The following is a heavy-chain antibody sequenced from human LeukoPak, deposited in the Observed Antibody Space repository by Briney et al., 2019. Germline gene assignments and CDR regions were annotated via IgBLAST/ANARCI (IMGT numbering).Heavy chain of an antibody. J-gene: IGHJ4*02. V-gene: IGHV3-23*01. CDR3: AKAYDSSGYETSLFDY. CDR1: GFTFSSYA. CDR2: ISGSGGST. D-gene: IGHD3-22*01. Sequence: GGSLRLSCAASGFTFSSYAMSWVRQAPGKGLEWVSAISGSGGSTYYADSVKGRFTISRDNSKNTLYLQMNSLRAEDTAVYYCAKAYDSSGYETSLFDYWGQGTLVTVSS.